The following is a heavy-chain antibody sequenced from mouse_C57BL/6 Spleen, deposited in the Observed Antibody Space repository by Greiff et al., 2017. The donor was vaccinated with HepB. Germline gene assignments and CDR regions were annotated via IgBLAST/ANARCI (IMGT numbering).Heavy chain of an antibody. Sequence: QVQLQQSGAELVKPGASVKMSCKASGYTFTSYWITWVKQRPGQGLEWIGDIYPGSGSTNYNEKFKSKATLTVDTSSSTAYMQLSSLTSEDSAVYYCARSGSSGYVFAYWGQGTLVTVSA. CDR2: IYPGSGST. CDR1: GYTFTSYW. J-gene: IGHJ3*01. V-gene: IGHV1-55*01. D-gene: IGHD3-2*02. CDR3: ARSGSSGYVFAY.